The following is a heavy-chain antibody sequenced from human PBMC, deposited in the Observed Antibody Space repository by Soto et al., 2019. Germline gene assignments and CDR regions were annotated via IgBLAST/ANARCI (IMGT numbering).Heavy chain of an antibody. CDR3: TTELGYYYGSGSYYDPLEWLFDY. V-gene: IGHV3-15*01. CDR2: IKSKTDGGTT. CDR1: GFTFGDNA. D-gene: IGHD3-10*01. J-gene: IGHJ4*02. Sequence: GGSLRLSCTASGFTFGDNAVSWFRQAPGKGLEWVGRIKSKTDGGTTDYAAPVKGRFTISRDDSKTTLYLQMNSLKTEDTAMYYCTTELGYYYGSGSYYDPLEWLFDYWGQGTLVTVSS.